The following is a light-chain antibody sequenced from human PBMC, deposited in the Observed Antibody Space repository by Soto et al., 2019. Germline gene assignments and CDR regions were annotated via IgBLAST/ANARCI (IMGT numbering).Light chain of an antibody. J-gene: IGKJ1*01. V-gene: IGKV1-5*03. CDR3: QQYNSYSWT. CDR2: KAS. CDR1: QSISSW. Sequence: DIKMTQSPSTVSASVGDRVTITCRASQSISSWLAWYQQKPGKAPKLLIYKASSLETGVPSRFSGSGSGTESTLTTSSLQPDDFATYFCQQYNSYSWTFGQGTKVDIK.